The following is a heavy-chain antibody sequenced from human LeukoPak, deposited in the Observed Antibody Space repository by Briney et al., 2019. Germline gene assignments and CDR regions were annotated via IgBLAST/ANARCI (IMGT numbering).Heavy chain of an antibody. CDR2: ISSSSSYI. CDR3: ATVYLLRVRGVIPNGFDP. Sequence: KAGGSLRLSCAASGFTFSSYSMNWVRQAPGKGLEWVSSISSSSSYIYYADSVKGRFTISRDNAKNSLYLQMNSLRAEDTAVYYCATVYLLRVRGVIPNGFDPWGQGTLVTVSS. V-gene: IGHV3-21*01. J-gene: IGHJ5*02. CDR1: GFTFSSYS. D-gene: IGHD3-10*01.